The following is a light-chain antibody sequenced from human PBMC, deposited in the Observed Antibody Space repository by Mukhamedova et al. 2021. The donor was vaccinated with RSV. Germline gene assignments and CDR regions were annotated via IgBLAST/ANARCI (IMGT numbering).Light chain of an antibody. Sequence: WYQRRVHGKAPKLLIYRTSNLHSGVPSRFSGGGSETDFTLTITSLQPEDFATYFCRQSYSAPYTFGQGTRLEIK. J-gene: IGKJ2*01. CDR3: RQSYSAPYT. V-gene: IGKV1-39*01. CDR2: RTS.